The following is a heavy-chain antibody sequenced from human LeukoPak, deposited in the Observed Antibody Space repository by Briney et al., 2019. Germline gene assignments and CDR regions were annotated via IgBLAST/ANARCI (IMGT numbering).Heavy chain of an antibody. CDR2: INPNSGGT. D-gene: IGHD4-17*01. CDR3: ARESNYGDYTHFDY. J-gene: IGHJ4*02. CDR1: GYTFTGYY. V-gene: IGHV1-2*06. Sequence: SVKVSCKASGYTFTGYYMHWVRQAPGQGLEWMRRINPNSGGTNYAQKFQGRVTMTRDTSISTAYMELSRLRSDDTAVYYCARESNYGDYTHFDYWRQGTLVTVSS.